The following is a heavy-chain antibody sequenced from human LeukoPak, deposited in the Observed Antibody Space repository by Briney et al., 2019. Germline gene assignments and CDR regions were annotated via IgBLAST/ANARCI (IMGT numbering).Heavy chain of an antibody. V-gene: IGHV4-39*01. CDR3: ARHNNWSSPDY. CDR1: GGSISSSSHY. J-gene: IGHJ4*02. Sequence: PSETLSLTCTVSGGSISSSSHYWGWIRRPPGKGLECIGSIYYRGSTYYNPSLKSRVTMSVDMSKSQFSLKLNSVTAADTAVYYCARHNNWSSPDYWGQGTLVIVSS. D-gene: IGHD1-1*01. CDR2: IYYRGST.